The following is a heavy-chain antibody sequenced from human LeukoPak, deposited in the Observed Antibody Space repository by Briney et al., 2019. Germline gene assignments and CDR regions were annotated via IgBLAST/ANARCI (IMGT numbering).Heavy chain of an antibody. D-gene: IGHD6-6*01. Sequence: PSETLSLTCTVTGGSISAYYWSWIRQPPGKGLEWIGYIHYSGTTNYYPSLKSRVTIALDTSKNQFSLKLNSVTAADTAVYYCARFGTSSSRFFDQWGQGTLVTVSS. CDR3: ARFGTSSSRFFDQ. V-gene: IGHV4-59*01. CDR1: GGSISAYY. CDR2: IHYSGTT. J-gene: IGHJ4*02.